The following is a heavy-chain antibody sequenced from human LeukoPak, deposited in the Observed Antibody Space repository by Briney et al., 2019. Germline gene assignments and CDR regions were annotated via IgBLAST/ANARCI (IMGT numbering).Heavy chain of an antibody. CDR2: IYYSGST. CDR1: GGSFSGYY. Sequence: SETLSLTCAVYGGSFSGYYWSWIRQPPGKGLEWIGYIYYSGSTNYNPSLKSRVTISVDTSKNQFSLKLSSVTAADTAVYYCARAGRYCSGGSCYWFDPWGQGTLVTVSS. CDR3: ARAGRYCSGGSCYWFDP. D-gene: IGHD2-15*01. J-gene: IGHJ5*02. V-gene: IGHV4-59*01.